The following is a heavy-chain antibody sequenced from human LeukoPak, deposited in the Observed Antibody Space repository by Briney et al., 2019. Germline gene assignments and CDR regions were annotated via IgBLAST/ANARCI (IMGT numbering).Heavy chain of an antibody. J-gene: IGHJ6*03. CDR2: IYYSGST. D-gene: IGHD3-3*02. CDR1: GGSISSGDYY. V-gene: IGHV4-30-4*02. CDR3: ARFSAFNLGIGLYYYMDV. Sequence: SETLSLTCTVSGGSISSGDYYWSWIRQPPGKGLEWIGYIYYSGSTYYNPSLKSRVTISVDTSKNQFSLKLSSVTAADTAVYYCARFSAFNLGIGLYYYMDVWGKGTSVTVSS.